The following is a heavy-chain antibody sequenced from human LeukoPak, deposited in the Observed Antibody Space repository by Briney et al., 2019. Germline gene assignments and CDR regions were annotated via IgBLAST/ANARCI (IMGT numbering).Heavy chain of an antibody. J-gene: IGHJ4*02. Sequence: ASVKVSCKASGYTFTSYDINWVRQATGQGLEWMGWMNPNSGNTGYAQKFQGRVTMTRNTSISTAYMELSSLRSEDTAVYYCARGLRHPLSGWCHPIDYWGQGTLVTVSS. D-gene: IGHD6-19*01. CDR2: MNPNSGNT. V-gene: IGHV1-8*01. CDR1: GYTFTSYD. CDR3: ARGLRHPLSGWCHPIDY.